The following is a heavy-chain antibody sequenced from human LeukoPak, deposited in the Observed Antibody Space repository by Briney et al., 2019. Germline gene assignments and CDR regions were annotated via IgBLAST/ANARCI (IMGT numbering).Heavy chain of an antibody. CDR2: ISWNSGSI. V-gene: IGHV3-9*03. CDR1: GFTFDDYA. J-gene: IGHJ4*02. CDR3: AKDTGAAYYGIDY. D-gene: IGHD3-10*01. Sequence: GGSLRLSCAASGFTFDDYAMHWVRQAPGKGLEWVSGISWNSGSIGYADSVKGRFTISRDNAKNSLYLQMNSLRAEDMALYYCAKDTGAAYYGIDYWGQGTLVTVSS.